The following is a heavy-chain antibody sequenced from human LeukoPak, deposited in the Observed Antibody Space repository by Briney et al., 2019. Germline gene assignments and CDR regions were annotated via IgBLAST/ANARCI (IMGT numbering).Heavy chain of an antibody. D-gene: IGHD1-1*01. J-gene: IGHJ3*02. V-gene: IGHV4-4*09. Sequence: SETLSLTCTVSGDSISSYYWSWIRQPPGKGLEWIGHISTSGNTNYNSSLKRRVTISLGTSRNQFSLRLSSVTAADTAAYYCARRNGRGWKYDAFDIWVQVTMVTVSS. CDR2: ISTSGNT. CDR1: GDSISSYY. CDR3: ARRNGRGWKYDAFDI.